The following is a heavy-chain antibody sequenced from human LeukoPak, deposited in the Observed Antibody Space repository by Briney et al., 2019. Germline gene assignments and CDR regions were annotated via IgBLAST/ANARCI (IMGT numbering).Heavy chain of an antibody. D-gene: IGHD3-22*01. Sequence: GGSLRLSCAASGFTFSSYAMHWVRQAPGKGLEWVAVISYDGSNKYYADSVKGRFTISRDNSKNTLYLQMNSLRAEDTAVYFCASPTYNYESSGYLGVYYLDYWGQGTLVTVSS. CDR1: GFTFSSYA. CDR2: ISYDGSNK. V-gene: IGHV3-30-3*01. J-gene: IGHJ4*02. CDR3: ASPTYNYESSGYLGVYYLDY.